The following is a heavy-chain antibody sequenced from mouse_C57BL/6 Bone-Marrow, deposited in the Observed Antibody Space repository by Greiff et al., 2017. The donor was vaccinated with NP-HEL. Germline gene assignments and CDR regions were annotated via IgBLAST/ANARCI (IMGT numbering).Heavy chain of an antibody. Sequence: QVQLQQSGAELVKPGASVKISCKASGYAFSSYWMNWVKQRPGKGLEWIGQIYPGDGDTNYHGKFKGKATLTADKSSSTAYMQLSSLTSEDSAVYFCARSGGYDGAWFAYWGQGTLVTVSA. J-gene: IGHJ3*01. CDR3: ARSGGYDGAWFAY. V-gene: IGHV1-80*01. CDR1: GYAFSSYW. D-gene: IGHD2-2*01. CDR2: IYPGDGDT.